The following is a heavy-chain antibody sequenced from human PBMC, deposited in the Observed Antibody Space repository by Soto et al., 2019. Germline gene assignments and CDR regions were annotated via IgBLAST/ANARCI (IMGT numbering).Heavy chain of an antibody. V-gene: IGHV1-69*12. CDR3: VRGPDYEGYFDY. CDR2: IILPFGTP. CDR1: GTTFSNFA. D-gene: IGHD3-22*01. J-gene: IGHJ4*02. Sequence: QVRLVQSGAEVKKTESSVKVSCEASGTTFSNFAIGWVRQAPGQGLEWMGGIILPFGTPNYAQKFQGRVTFSADESMTTVYRGLRGLRSGDTAVYYCVRGPDYEGYFDYWGQGTLVTVSS.